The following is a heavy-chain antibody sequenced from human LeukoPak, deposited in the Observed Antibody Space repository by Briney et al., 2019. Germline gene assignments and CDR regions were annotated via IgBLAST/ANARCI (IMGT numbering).Heavy chain of an antibody. CDR1: GGSFSGYY. V-gene: IGHV4-34*01. Sequence: SETLSLTCAVYGGSFSGYYWSWIRQPPGKGLEWIGEINHSGSTNYNPSLKSRVTISVDTSKNQFSLNLSSVTAADTAVYYCARERYDFWSGSQRRGYFDYWGQGTLVTVSS. D-gene: IGHD3-3*01. CDR2: INHSGST. J-gene: IGHJ4*02. CDR3: ARERYDFWSGSQRRGYFDY.